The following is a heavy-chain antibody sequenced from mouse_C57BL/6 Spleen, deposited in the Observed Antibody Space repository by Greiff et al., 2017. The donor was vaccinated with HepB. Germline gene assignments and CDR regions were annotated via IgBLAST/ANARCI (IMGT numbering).Heavy chain of an antibody. CDR2: IYPGDGDT. J-gene: IGHJ4*01. CDR1: GYAFSSSW. Sequence: VKLVESGPELVKPGASVKISCKASGYAFSSSWMNWVKQRPGKGLEWIGRIYPGDGDTNYNGKFKGKATLTADKSSSTAYMQLSSLTSEDSAVYFCARIYYDYAYAMDYWGQGTSVTVSS. CDR3: ARIYYDYAYAMDY. V-gene: IGHV1-82*01. D-gene: IGHD2-4*01.